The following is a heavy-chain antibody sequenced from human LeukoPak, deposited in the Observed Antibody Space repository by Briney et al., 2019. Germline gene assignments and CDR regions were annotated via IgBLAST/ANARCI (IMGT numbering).Heavy chain of an antibody. CDR1: GDSVSSNSAT. D-gene: IGHD1-26*01. CDR3: ARDPVGGSTIFDY. Sequence: SQTLSLTCAISGDSVSSNSATWNWIRQSPSRGLEWLGRTYYRSKWYYDYAVAVKSRISINPDTSKNQFSLQLSSVTPEDTAVYYCARDPVGGSTIFDYWGQGTLVTVSS. J-gene: IGHJ4*02. CDR2: TYYRSKWYY. V-gene: IGHV6-1*01.